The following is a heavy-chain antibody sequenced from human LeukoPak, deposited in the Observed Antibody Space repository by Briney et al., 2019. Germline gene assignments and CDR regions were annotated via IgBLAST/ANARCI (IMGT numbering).Heavy chain of an antibody. D-gene: IGHD2-15*01. CDR3: VIRDIVVVVAATEFDY. CDR2: IIPIFGTA. Sequence: SVNVSCKASGGTSSGYAISWVRQAPGQGLEWMGGIIPIFGTANYAQKFQGRVTITADESTSTAYMELSSLRSEDTAVYYCVIRDIVVVVAATEFDYWGQGTLVTVSS. J-gene: IGHJ4*02. V-gene: IGHV1-69*13. CDR1: GGTSSGYA.